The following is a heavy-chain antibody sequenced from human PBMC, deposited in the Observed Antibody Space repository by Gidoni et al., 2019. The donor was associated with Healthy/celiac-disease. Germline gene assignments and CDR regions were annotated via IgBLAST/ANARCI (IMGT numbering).Heavy chain of an antibody. CDR3: ARDIWPEGLGEVFDP. V-gene: IGHV1-18*01. D-gene: IGHD3-16*01. J-gene: IGHJ5*02. CDR1: GYTFTSYG. Sequence: QVQLVQSGAEVKKPGASVKVSCKASGYTFTSYGISWVRQAPGQGLEWMGWISAYNGNTNYAQKLQGRGTKTTGKSTSTGYMGVRSLRSDDTAVYYWARDIWPEGLGEVFDPWGQGTLVTVSS. CDR2: ISAYNGNT.